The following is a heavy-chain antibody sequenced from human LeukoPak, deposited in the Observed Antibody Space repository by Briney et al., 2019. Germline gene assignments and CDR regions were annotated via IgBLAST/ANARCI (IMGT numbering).Heavy chain of an antibody. J-gene: IGHJ3*02. Sequence: PGGSLRLSCAASGFTFSDYYMSWIRQAPGKGLEWVSYISSSGSTIYYADSVKGRFTISRDNAKNSLYLQMNSLRAEDTAVYYCASGTPKATPSGYYYRGAFDIWGQGTMVTVSS. CDR2: ISSSGSTI. CDR3: ASGTPKATPSGYYYRGAFDI. D-gene: IGHD3-22*01. V-gene: IGHV3-11*01. CDR1: GFTFSDYY.